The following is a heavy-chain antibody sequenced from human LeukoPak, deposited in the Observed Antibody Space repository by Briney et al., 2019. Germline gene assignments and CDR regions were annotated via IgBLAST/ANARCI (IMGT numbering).Heavy chain of an antibody. CDR3: AKDLAGIAVAGTVRDFDY. CDR2: ISGSGGST. J-gene: IGHJ4*02. D-gene: IGHD6-19*01. CDR1: GFTFSSYA. Sequence: GGSLRLSCAASGFTFSSYAMSWVRQAPGKGLEWVSAISGSGGSTYYADSVKGRFTISRDNSKNTLYLQMNSPRAEDTAVYYCAKDLAGIAVAGTVRDFDYWGQGTLVTVSS. V-gene: IGHV3-23*01.